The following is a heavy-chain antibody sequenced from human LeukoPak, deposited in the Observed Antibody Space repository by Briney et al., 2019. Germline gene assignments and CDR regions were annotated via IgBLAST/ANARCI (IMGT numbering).Heavy chain of an antibody. D-gene: IGHD3-22*01. V-gene: IGHV1-2*02. CDR3: AREFHYYYDSSGYWFDP. J-gene: IGHJ5*02. CDR1: GYTFTGYY. Sequence: ASVEVSCKASGYTFTGYYMHWVRQAPGQGLEWMGWINPNSGGTNYAQKFQGRVTMTRDTSISTAYMELSRLRSDDTAVYYCAREFHYYYDSSGYWFDPWGQGTLVTVSS. CDR2: INPNSGGT.